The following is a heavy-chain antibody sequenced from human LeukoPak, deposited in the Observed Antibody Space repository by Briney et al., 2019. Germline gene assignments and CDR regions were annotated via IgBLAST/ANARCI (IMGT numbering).Heavy chain of an antibody. V-gene: IGHV3-74*01. D-gene: IGHD6-6*01. CDR3: VRDRPHNWFDP. CDR1: GFTFTSHW. Sequence: GGSLRLSCAASGFTFTSHWMHWVRQAPGKGLVWVSRIDNDGGDTTYADSVRGRFTISRDNAKNTLYLQMDSLRAEDTAVYYCVRDRPHNWFDPWGQGTLVTVSS. J-gene: IGHJ5*02. CDR2: IDNDGGDT.